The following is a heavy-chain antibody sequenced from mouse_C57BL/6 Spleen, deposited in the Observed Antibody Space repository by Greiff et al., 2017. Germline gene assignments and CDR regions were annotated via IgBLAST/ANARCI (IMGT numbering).Heavy chain of an antibody. J-gene: IGHJ2*01. CDR3: ARLRLDY. Sequence: EVKLMESGAELVKPGASVKLYCTASGFNIKDYYMHWVKQRTEQGLEWIGRIDPEDGETQYAPKFQGKATITADTSSNTAYLQLSSLTSGDTAVYYCARLRLDYWGQGTTLTVSS. V-gene: IGHV14-2*01. CDR2: IDPEDGET. CDR1: GFNIKDYY.